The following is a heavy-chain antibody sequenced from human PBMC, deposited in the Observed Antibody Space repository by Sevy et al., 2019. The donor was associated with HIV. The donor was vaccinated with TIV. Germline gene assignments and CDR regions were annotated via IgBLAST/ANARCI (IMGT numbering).Heavy chain of an antibody. CDR2: IYPGDSDT. J-gene: IGHJ5*02. Sequence: GESLKISCKGSGYSFTSYWIGWVRQMPGKGLEWMGIIYPGDSDTRYSPSFQGQVTISADKSISTAYLQWSSLKASDTAMYYCAGRGFDSSGYESIDPWGQGTLVTVSS. V-gene: IGHV5-51*01. CDR3: AGRGFDSSGYESIDP. D-gene: IGHD3-22*01. CDR1: GYSFTSYW.